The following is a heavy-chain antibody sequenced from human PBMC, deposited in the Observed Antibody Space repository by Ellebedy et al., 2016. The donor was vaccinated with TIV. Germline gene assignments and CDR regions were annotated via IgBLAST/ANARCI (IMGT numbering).Heavy chain of an antibody. CDR1: GFTFRNFA. Sequence: GGSLRLSCAASGFTFRNFAMTWVRQAPGKGLEWVSSISSSGVSSDYADSVRGRVTISKDNSKSTLYLQMDSLRADDSAEYYCAKLDSSGYYYGRLYYWGQGTLVTVSS. CDR3: AKLDSSGYYYGRLYY. V-gene: IGHV3-23*01. CDR2: ISSSGVSS. J-gene: IGHJ4*02. D-gene: IGHD3-22*01.